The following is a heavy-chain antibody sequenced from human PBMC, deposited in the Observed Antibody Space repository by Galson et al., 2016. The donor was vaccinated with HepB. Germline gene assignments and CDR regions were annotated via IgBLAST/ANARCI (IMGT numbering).Heavy chain of an antibody. CDR1: GFTFNTYG. D-gene: IGHD2/OR15-2a*01. Sequence: SLRLSCAVSGFTFNTYGMNWVRQAPGKGLEWISFISSSSDIIHYADSVKGRFTISRDKAKNALYLQMNSLRDEDMAVYYCARNPEVNIILQHWGQGTLVTVSS. CDR2: ISSSSDII. J-gene: IGHJ1*01. CDR3: ARNPEVNIILQH. V-gene: IGHV3-48*02.